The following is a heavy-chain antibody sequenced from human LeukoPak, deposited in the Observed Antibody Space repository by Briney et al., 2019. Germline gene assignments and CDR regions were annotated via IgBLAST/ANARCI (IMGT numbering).Heavy chain of an antibody. CDR3: ASLPDYGDNALYWYFDL. J-gene: IGHJ2*01. Sequence: PGGSLRLSCAASGFTFSSYSMNWVRQAPGKGLEWVSSISSSSSYIYYADSVKGRFTISRDNAKNSLYLQMNSLRAEDTAVYYCASLPDYGDNALYWYFDLWGRGTLVTVSS. V-gene: IGHV3-21*01. D-gene: IGHD4-17*01. CDR1: GFTFSSYS. CDR2: ISSSSSYI.